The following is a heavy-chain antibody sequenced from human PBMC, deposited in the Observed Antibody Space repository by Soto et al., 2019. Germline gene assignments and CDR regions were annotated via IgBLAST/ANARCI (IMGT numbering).Heavy chain of an antibody. V-gene: IGHV4-39*01. J-gene: IGHJ6*02. Sequence: SETLSLTCTVSGGSVSSGSYYWSWIRQPPGKGLEWIGYIYYSGSTYYNPSLKSRVTISVDTSKNQFSLKLSSVTAADTAVYYCARQSYEYFNYYGMDVWGQGTTVTVSS. CDR3: ARQSYEYFNYYGMDV. CDR1: GGSVSSGSYY. CDR2: IYYSGST. D-gene: IGHD3-3*02.